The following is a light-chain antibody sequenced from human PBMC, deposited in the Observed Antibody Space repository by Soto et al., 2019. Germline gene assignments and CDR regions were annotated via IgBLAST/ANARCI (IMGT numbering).Light chain of an antibody. CDR2: AAS. CDR1: QSISSH. J-gene: IGKJ5*01. CDR3: QQSYSNSIT. V-gene: IGKV1-39*01. Sequence: DIQMTQSPSSLSASIGDRITITCRASQSISSHLYWFQQKPGQAPKLLIYAASSLQSGVPSRFSGSGSGTDFTLTISILQPEDFATYYGQQSYSNSITFGQGTRLEIK.